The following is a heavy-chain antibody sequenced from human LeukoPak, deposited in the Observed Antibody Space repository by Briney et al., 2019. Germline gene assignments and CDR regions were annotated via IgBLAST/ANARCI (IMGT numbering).Heavy chain of an antibody. CDR2: MNPNNGGT. Sequence: ASVKISCKASGYTFTIYDINWVRQAPGQGLEWVGWMNPNNGGTVYAQKFQGRVTMTRDSSTGTLYMELNSLKSEDTAVYYCARGAIFGVTPRGYGMDVWGQGTTVTVSS. J-gene: IGHJ6*02. CDR3: ARGAIFGVTPRGYGMDV. D-gene: IGHD3-3*01. V-gene: IGHV1-8*01. CDR1: GYTFTIYD.